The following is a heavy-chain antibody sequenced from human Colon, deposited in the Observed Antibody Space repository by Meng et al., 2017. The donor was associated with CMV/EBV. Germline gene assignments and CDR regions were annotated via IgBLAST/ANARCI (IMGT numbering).Heavy chain of an antibody. CDR3: VRDLTGEEDY. J-gene: IGHJ4*02. CDR1: GGSLGRHY. CDR2: INTSGRP. V-gene: IGHV4-34*01. Sequence: SETLSLTCAVSGGSLGRHYWSWIRQSPGKGLEWIGDINTSGRPNYNPSLKSRVTISIDTSRNQFYLNVNSVTAADTAVYYCVRDLTGEEDYWGRETWSPSPQ. D-gene: IGHD7-27*01.